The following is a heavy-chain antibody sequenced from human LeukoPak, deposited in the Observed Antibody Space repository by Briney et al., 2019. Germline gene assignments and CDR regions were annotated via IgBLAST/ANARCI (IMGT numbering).Heavy chain of an antibody. CDR1: GGSISSGDYY. CDR3: ASLVRPWNWFDP. J-gene: IGHJ5*02. D-gene: IGHD3-10*01. V-gene: IGHV4-30-4*01. CDR2: IYYSGST. Sequence: SETLSLTCTVSGGSISSGDYYWSWIRQPPGKGLEWIGYIYYSGSTYYNPSLKSRVTISVDTSKNQFSLKLGSVTAADTAVYYCASLVRPWNWFDPWGQGTLVTVSS.